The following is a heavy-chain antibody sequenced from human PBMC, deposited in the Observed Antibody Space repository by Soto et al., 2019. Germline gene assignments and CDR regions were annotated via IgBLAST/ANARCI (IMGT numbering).Heavy chain of an antibody. J-gene: IGHJ6*02. CDR2: IKSKTDGGTT. V-gene: IGHV3-15*07. Sequence: AGGSLRLSCAASGFTFSNAWMNWVRQAPGKGLEWVGRIKSKTDGGTTDYAAPVKGRFTISRDDSKNTLYLQMNSLKTEDTAVYYCTTGRATVTHERYGMDVWGQGTTVTVSS. CDR1: GFTFSNAW. CDR3: TTGRATVTHERYGMDV. D-gene: IGHD4-17*01.